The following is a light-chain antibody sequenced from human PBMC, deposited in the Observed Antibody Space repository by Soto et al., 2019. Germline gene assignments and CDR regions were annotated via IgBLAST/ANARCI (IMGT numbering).Light chain of an antibody. V-gene: IGKV1-39*01. Sequence: DIQMTQSPSSLSASVGDRVTITCRASQSIRSKLNWYQQKPGKAPKLLIYAASSLQSGVPSRFSGSGSGTDFTLTISSLQPEDFATYYCQQSYSTPITFGQGTRLEIK. J-gene: IGKJ5*01. CDR2: AAS. CDR3: QQSYSTPIT. CDR1: QSIRSK.